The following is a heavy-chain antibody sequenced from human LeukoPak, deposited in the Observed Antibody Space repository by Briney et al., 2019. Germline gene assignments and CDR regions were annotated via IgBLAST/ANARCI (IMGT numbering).Heavy chain of an antibody. CDR2: TSGSGDSA. D-gene: IGHD6-13*01. CDR3: AKRATAGGFDS. J-gene: IGHJ4*02. CDR1: GFSFSSYA. Sequence: GGSLRLSCEATGFSFSSYAMSWVRQAPGEGLEWVSGTSGSGDSADYADAVKGRFTISRDNSKSTLYLLTTSLRVDDTALYYCAKRATAGGFDSWGQGTLVTVSS. V-gene: IGHV3-23*01.